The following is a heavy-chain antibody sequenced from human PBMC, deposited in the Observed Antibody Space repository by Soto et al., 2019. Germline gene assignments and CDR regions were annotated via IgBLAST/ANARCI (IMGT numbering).Heavy chain of an antibody. CDR1: GYTFTGFP. J-gene: IGHJ4*02. CDR2: INAGSGKA. CDR3: ARVEIVGFDY. D-gene: IGHD2-2*03. V-gene: IGHV1-3*01. Sequence: QIQLVQSGAEVKKPGASVKVSCKASGYTFTGFPIHWVRQAPGQRLEWVGWINAGSGKAESAQKFQGRVTINRDTSASTVYMELNSLRPEDTAVYYCARVEIVGFDYWGQGTLVTVSS.